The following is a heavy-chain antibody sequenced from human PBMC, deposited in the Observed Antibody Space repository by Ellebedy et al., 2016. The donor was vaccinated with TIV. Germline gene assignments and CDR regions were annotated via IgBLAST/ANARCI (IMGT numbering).Heavy chain of an antibody. J-gene: IGHJ4*02. CDR1: GYNFASYW. CDR3: ARALGFGDSNVDY. CDR2: IFPGNSDT. Sequence: GESLKISCEGTGYNFASYWIAWVRQMPGKGLEWMGIIFPGNSDTTYSPSFQGQVTISADKSNNTAYLQWSSLKASDSAIYFCARALGFGDSNVDYWGQGTLVTVSS. D-gene: IGHD2-21*02. V-gene: IGHV5-51*01.